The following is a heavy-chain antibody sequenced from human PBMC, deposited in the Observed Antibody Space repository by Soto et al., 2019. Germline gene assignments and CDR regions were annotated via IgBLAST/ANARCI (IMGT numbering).Heavy chain of an antibody. CDR1: GFTFSSYA. D-gene: IGHD6-13*01. CDR2: ISGSGGRT. J-gene: IGHJ6*03. CDR3: AKACTSWSYYYYYMDV. V-gene: IGHV3-23*01. Sequence: GGSLRLSCAASGFTFSSYAMSWVRQAPGKGLEWVSAISGSGGRTYYADAVKGRFTISRDSSKNTLYVQMNSLRAEDTAVYYCAKACTSWSYYYYYMDVWGKGTTVTVSS.